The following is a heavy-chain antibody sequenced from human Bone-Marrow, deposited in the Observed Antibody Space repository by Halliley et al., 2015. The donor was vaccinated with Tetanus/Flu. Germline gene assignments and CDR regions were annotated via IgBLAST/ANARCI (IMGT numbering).Heavy chain of an antibody. CDR1: GGTFSNYA. CDR3: AKEGEWVPLLRGTFDI. CDR2: IIPFFGTA. Sequence: QLVQSGAEVRKPGSAVKVACKASGGTFSNYAISWVRQAPGQGLEWMGRIIPFFGTANYAQRLQGRVTSTADESTSTAYMELSSLRSEDPAVYYCAKEGEWVPLLRGTFDIWGQGTMVIVPS. J-gene: IGHJ3*02. V-gene: IGHV1-69*15. D-gene: IGHD3-10*01.